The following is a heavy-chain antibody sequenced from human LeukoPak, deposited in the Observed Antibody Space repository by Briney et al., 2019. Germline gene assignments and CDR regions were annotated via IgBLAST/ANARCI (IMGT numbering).Heavy chain of an antibody. Sequence: GGSLRLSCAASGFTFSDYYMSWIRQAPGKGLEWVSYISSGSTIYYADSVKGRFTISRDNAKNSLYLQMNSLRAEDTAVYYCASGSLDYWGQGTLVTVSS. V-gene: IGHV3-11*01. CDR3: ASGSLDY. D-gene: IGHD2-2*03. CDR1: GFTFSDYY. CDR2: ISSGSTI. J-gene: IGHJ4*02.